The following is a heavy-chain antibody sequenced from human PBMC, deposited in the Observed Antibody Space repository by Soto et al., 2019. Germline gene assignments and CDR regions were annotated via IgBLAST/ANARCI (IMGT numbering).Heavy chain of an antibody. V-gene: IGHV4-39*01. J-gene: IGHJ4*02. CDR1: GGSISSSSYY. Sequence: SETLSLTCTVSGGSISSSSYYWGWIRQPPGKGLEWIGSIYYSGSTYYNPSLKSRVTISVDTSKNQFSLKLSSVTAADTAVYYCARRYYGSGSYYPSSFDYWGQGTLVTVSS. D-gene: IGHD3-10*01. CDR2: IYYSGST. CDR3: ARRYYGSGSYYPSSFDY.